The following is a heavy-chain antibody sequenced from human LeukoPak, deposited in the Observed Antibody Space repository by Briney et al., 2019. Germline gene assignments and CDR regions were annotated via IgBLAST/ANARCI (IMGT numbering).Heavy chain of an antibody. Sequence: GRSLRLSCAASGFTFSTYGMHWVRQAPGKGLEWVAPISSDGSNKYYADSVKGRFTISRDNSKNTLYLQMNSLRAEDTAVYYCAKDKSGWFDPWGQGTLVTVSS. CDR3: AKDKSGWFDP. J-gene: IGHJ5*02. CDR2: ISSDGSNK. D-gene: IGHD3-3*01. CDR1: GFTFSTYG. V-gene: IGHV3-30*18.